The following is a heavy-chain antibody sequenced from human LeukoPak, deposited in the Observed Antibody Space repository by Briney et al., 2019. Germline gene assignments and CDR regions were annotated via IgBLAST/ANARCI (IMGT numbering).Heavy chain of an antibody. D-gene: IGHD3-22*01. V-gene: IGHV3-30-3*01. CDR1: GFTFSSYA. Sequence: GGSLRLSCAASGFTFSSYAMHWVRQAPGKGLEWVAVISYDGSNKYYADSVKGRFTISRDNPKNTLYLQMNSLRAEDTAVYYCARGMDSSGYYMVDYWGQGTLVTVSS. CDR3: ARGMDSSGYYMVDY. J-gene: IGHJ4*02. CDR2: ISYDGSNK.